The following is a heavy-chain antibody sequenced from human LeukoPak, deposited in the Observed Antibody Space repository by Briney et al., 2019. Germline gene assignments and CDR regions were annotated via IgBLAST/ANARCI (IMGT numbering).Heavy chain of an antibody. CDR1: GFTFSSYA. Sequence: GRSLRLSCAASGFTFSSYAMHWVRQAPGKGLEWVAVISYDGSNKYYADSVKGRFTISRGNSKNTLYLQMNSLRVEDTAVYYCARGALYKDDPFDYWGQGTLVTVSS. CDR2: ISYDGSNK. D-gene: IGHD1-14*01. V-gene: IGHV3-30-3*01. J-gene: IGHJ4*02. CDR3: ARGALYKDDPFDY.